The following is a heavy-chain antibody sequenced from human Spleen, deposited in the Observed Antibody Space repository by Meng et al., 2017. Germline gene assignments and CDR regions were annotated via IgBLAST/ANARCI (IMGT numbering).Heavy chain of an antibody. Sequence: GGSLRLSCAASGFYFNNAWMSWVRQAPGKGLEWVGRIKSNTDGGTAEYAAPVKGRFTISRDDSKNTLYLQMNSLKTEDTAVYYCTTVLMVYAILINWGQGTLVTVSS. D-gene: IGHD2-8*01. CDR1: GFYFNNAW. J-gene: IGHJ4*02. V-gene: IGHV3-15*01. CDR2: IKSNTDGGTA. CDR3: TTVLMVYAILIN.